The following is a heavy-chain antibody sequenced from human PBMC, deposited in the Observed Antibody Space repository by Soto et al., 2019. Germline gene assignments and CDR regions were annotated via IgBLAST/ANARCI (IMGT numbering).Heavy chain of an antibody. Sequence: SLSLSCAASGFTFSSYAMHWVRQAPGKGLEWVAVISYDGSNKYYADSVKGRFTISRDNSKNTLYLQMNSLRAEDTAVYYCARDIAAAGTVGYFQHWGQGTLVTVSS. D-gene: IGHD6-13*01. CDR3: ARDIAAAGTVGYFQH. CDR2: ISYDGSNK. V-gene: IGHV3-30-3*01. J-gene: IGHJ1*01. CDR1: GFTFSSYA.